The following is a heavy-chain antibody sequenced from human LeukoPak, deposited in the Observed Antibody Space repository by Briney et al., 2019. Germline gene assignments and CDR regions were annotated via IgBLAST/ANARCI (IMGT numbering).Heavy chain of an antibody. V-gene: IGHV3-30-3*01. J-gene: IGHJ4*02. CDR3: ARDSSGDY. CDR1: GFTFSSYA. CDR2: ISYDGSNK. Sequence: GGSLRLSCAASGFTFSSYAMHWVRQAPGKGLEWVAVISYDGSNKYYADSVKGRFTISGDNSKNTLYLQMNSLRAEDTAVYYCARDSSGDYWGQGTLVTVSS. D-gene: IGHD3-22*01.